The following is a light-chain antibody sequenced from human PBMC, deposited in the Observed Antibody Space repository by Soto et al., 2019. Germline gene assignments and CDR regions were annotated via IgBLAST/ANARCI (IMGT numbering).Light chain of an antibody. J-gene: IGLJ1*01. V-gene: IGLV1-40*01. CDR3: QSYDSSLSGYV. CDR1: SSNIGAGYE. CDR2: ENN. Sequence: QSVLTQPPSVSEAPGQRVTISCTGSSSNIGAGYEAHWYQQVPGTAPKRLIYENNNRPSGVPDRFSGSKSGTSASLAITGLQAEDEAEYYCQSYDSSLSGYVFGTGTKVTV.